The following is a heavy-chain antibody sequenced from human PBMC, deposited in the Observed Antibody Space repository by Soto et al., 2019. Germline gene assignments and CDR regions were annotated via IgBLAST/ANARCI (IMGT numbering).Heavy chain of an antibody. CDR2: ISAYNGNT. CDR1: GYTFTSYG. D-gene: IGHD6-25*01. V-gene: IGHV1-18*01. J-gene: IGHJ6*02. CDR3: ARALPSSGWPPGYYYYGMDV. Sequence: GASVKVSCKASGYTFTSYGISWVRQAPGQGLEWMGWISAYNGNTNYAQKLQGRVTMTTDTSTSTAYMELRSLRSDDTAVYYCARALPSSGWPPGYYYYGMDVWGQGTTVTVSS.